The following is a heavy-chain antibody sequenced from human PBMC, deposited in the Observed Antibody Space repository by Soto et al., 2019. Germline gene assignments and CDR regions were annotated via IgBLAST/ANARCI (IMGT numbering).Heavy chain of an antibody. CDR2: ISNTGEST. V-gene: IGHV3-64*04. CDR3: ASSIN. CDR1: GFMFSKYN. J-gene: IGHJ1*01. Sequence: GGSLRLSCSDSGFMFSKYNMHWVRQAPGKGLEYVSAISNTGESTYNADSVKGRFTISRDNSKNTLFLQMNNLRVDDTAVYYCASSINWGQGTLVTVSS.